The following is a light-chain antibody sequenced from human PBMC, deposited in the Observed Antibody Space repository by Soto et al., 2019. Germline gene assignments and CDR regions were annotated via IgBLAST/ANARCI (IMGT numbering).Light chain of an antibody. Sequence: DIQMTQSPSTLSASVGDRVTITCRASQSISSWLAWYQQKPGKAPKLLIYDASSLESGVTSRFSGSGSGTEFNLTISSLQPDDFATYYCQQYNSYPVAFGQGTKLEIK. CDR3: QQYNSYPVA. V-gene: IGKV1-5*01. CDR1: QSISSW. J-gene: IGKJ2*01. CDR2: DAS.